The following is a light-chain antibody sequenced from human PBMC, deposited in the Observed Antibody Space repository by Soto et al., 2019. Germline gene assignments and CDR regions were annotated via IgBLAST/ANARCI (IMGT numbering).Light chain of an antibody. CDR3: SSYTSGSTYV. Sequence: ALTQPPSVSGSPGQSVTISCTGTSSDVGSSNGVSWYQQPPGTAPKLMIYDVSNRPSGVPDRFSGSKSGNTASLTISGLQAEDEADYYCSSYTSGSTYVFGTGTKVTVL. J-gene: IGLJ1*01. CDR1: SSDVGSSNG. CDR2: DVS. V-gene: IGLV2-18*02.